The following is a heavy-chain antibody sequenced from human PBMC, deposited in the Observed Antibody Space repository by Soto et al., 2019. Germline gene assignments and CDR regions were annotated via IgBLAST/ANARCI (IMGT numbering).Heavy chain of an antibody. J-gene: IGHJ1*01. CDR2: ISGGGGST. D-gene: IGHD3-9*01. CDR3: AKGAEYDILTGWDH. CDR1: GFTFSLSA. V-gene: IGHV3-23*01. Sequence: EVQLLESGGGFVQPGESLRLSCAASGFTFSLSAMSWVRQAPGRGLEWVSSISGGGGSTEYAESVKGRFTISRDNSKDTVHLQMNSLRAEDTAIYYCAKGAEYDILTGWDHWGQGALVSVSS.